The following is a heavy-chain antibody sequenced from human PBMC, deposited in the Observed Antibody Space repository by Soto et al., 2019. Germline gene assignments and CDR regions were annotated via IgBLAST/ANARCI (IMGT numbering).Heavy chain of an antibody. CDR2: ISAYNGDT. D-gene: IGHD3-22*01. Sequence: GASVKVSFKASGYTFRSYGISWVRQAPGQGREWVGWISAYNGDTHYAPKFQDRITLTTETSTDTAYMELRSLRLADTAVYYCARDWSRYYDNSGLIWFYWGQGSLVTVSS. V-gene: IGHV1-18*04. CDR3: ARDWSRYYDNSGLIWFY. CDR1: GYTFRSYG. J-gene: IGHJ4*02.